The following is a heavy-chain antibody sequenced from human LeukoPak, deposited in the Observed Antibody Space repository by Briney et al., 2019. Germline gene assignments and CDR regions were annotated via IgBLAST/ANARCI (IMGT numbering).Heavy chain of an antibody. V-gene: IGHV4-39*01. CDR1: GGSFSGYY. CDR2: IYYSGST. Sequence: PSETLSLTCAVYGGSFSGYYWGWIRQPPGKGLEWIGSIYYSGSTYYNPSLKSRVTISVDTSKNQFSLKLSSVTAADTAVYYCASHTKDCSGGSCYSSLKLDAFDIWGQGTMVTVSS. D-gene: IGHD2-15*01. J-gene: IGHJ3*02. CDR3: ASHTKDCSGGSCYSSLKLDAFDI.